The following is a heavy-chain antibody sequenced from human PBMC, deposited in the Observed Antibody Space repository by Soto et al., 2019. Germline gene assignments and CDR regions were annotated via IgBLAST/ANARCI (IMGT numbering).Heavy chain of an antibody. V-gene: IGHV3-23*01. D-gene: IGHD3-22*01. Sequence: EVQLLESGGGLVQPGGSLRLSCAASGFTFSSYAMGWVRQAPGKGLEWVSAISGSGGSTYYADSVKGRFTISRDNSKNTLYRQMNSLRAEDTAVYYCAKDVDYYDSSGYYTPYYFDYWGQGTLVTVSS. CDR1: GFTFSSYA. J-gene: IGHJ4*02. CDR2: ISGSGGST. CDR3: AKDVDYYDSSGYYTPYYFDY.